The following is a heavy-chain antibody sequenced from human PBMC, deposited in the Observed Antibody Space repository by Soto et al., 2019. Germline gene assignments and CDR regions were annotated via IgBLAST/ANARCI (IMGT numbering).Heavy chain of an antibody. V-gene: IGHV1-69*01. CDR2: IIPIIGTA. CDR3: AVLATIQYYFDY. CDR1: GGTFSSYA. D-gene: IGHD5-12*01. Sequence: QVQLVQSGAEVKNPGSSVKVSCKASGGTFSSYAISWVRQAPGHGLEWMGGIIPIIGTANYAQKFQGSARITADETRSTAYMELSSLISEDTSEYYGAVLATIQYYFDYWGQGALVTVSS. J-gene: IGHJ4*02.